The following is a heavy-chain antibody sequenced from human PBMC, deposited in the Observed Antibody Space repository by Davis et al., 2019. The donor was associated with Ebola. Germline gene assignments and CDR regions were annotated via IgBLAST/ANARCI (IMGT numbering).Heavy chain of an antibody. Sequence: PGGSLRLSCAASGFTFDDYAMHWVRQAPGKGLEWVSGISWNSGSIGYADSVKGRFTISRDNAKNSLYLQMNSLRAEDTAVYYCATGLLRFYYFDYWGQGTLVTVSS. V-gene: IGHV3-9*01. CDR2: ISWNSGSI. CDR1: GFTFDDYA. CDR3: ATGLLRFYYFDY. J-gene: IGHJ4*02. D-gene: IGHD3-22*01.